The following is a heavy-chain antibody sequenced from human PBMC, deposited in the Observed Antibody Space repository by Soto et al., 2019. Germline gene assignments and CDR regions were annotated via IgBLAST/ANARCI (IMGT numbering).Heavy chain of an antibody. J-gene: IGHJ4*02. V-gene: IGHV4-30-4*01. D-gene: IGHD3-3*01. CDR3: ARDRGDYDFWRLDY. CDR1: GGSISSGDYY. CDR2: IYYSGST. Sequence: SETLSLTCTVSGGSISSGDYYWSWIRQPPGKGLEWIGYIYYSGSTYYNPSLKSRVTISVDTSKNQFSLKLSSVTAADTAVYYCARDRGDYDFWRLDYWGPGTLVTVSS.